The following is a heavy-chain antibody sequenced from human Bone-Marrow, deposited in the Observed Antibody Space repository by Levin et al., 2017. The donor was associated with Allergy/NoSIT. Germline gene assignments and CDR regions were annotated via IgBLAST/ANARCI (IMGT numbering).Heavy chain of an antibody. J-gene: IGHJ3*02. V-gene: IGHV3-23*01. CDR1: RIIFANYA. D-gene: IGHD6-13*01. CDR2: ISGSARDT. Sequence: GESLKISCTSSRIIFANYAMNWVRQAPGKGPEWVSGISGSARDTYYADSVKGRFIISRDNAKNSLYLQMNSLRADDTALYYCAKDSNSNWYARSAFDIWGQGTMVKVSS. CDR3: AKDSNSNWYARSAFDI.